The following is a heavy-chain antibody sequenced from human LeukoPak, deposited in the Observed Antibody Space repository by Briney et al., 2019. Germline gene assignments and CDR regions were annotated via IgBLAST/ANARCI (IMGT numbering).Heavy chain of an antibody. J-gene: IGHJ4*02. CDR2: IYYSGST. D-gene: IGHD5/OR15-5a*01. V-gene: IGHV4-59*08. CDR1: GGSIGSYY. Sequence: SETLSLTCTVSGGSIGSYYWSWIRQPPGKGLEWIGYIYYSGSTNYNPSLKSRVTISVDTSKNQFSLKLSSVTAADTAVYYCMSRGYWGQGTLVTVSS. CDR3: MSRGY.